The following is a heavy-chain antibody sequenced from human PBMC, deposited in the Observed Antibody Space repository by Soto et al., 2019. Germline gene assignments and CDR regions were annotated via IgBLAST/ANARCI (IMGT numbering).Heavy chain of an antibody. Sequence: QVQLVESGGGVLQPGRSLRLSCAASGLTFSAAGMHWVRQAPGKGLEWVAFIANDGRSESYADSGKGRFTISRDNSQNRLYMQMNGLRAEDTAVYYCAKDKGRTAIDYWGQGTLVSVSS. CDR1: GLTFSAAG. CDR3: AKDKGRTAIDY. J-gene: IGHJ4*02. V-gene: IGHV3-30*18. CDR2: IANDGRSE.